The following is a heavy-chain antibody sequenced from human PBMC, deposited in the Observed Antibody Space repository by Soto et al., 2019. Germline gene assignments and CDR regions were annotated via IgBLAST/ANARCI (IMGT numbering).Heavy chain of an antibody. D-gene: IGHD6-19*01. Sequence: EVQLVESGGGLIQPGESLRLSCAASGSTVSSNYMSWVRQAPGKGLEWVSVIYSGGSSYYADSVRGRFTISRDNSKNTLYLQMNSLRAEDTAVYYCAKDKMEQWLVGGYFDFWGQGTLVTVSS. CDR2: IYSGGSS. J-gene: IGHJ4*02. CDR3: AKDKMEQWLVGGYFDF. CDR1: GSTVSSNY. V-gene: IGHV3-53*01.